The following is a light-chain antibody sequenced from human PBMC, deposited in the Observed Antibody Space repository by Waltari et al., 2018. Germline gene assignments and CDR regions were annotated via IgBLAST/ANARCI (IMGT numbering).Light chain of an antibody. V-gene: IGKV1-33*01. CDR2: DAS. J-gene: IGKJ2*01. CDR1: QEINDY. Sequence: DIQMTQSPSSLSASIGDRVTITCQASQEINDYLNWYQQKPGKAPKLLISDASKLGAGVPARFRGGGSGTDCTLAINSLQPEDVATYYCQQHDNFPYTFGQGTTLHI. CDR3: QQHDNFPYT.